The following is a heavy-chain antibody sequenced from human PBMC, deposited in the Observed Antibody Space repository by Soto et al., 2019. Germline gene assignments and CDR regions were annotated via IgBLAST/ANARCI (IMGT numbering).Heavy chain of an antibody. CDR1: GYTFSDYA. V-gene: IGHV1-18*01. CDR3: VRCYCSVGSCCACWHFDL. Sequence: QVQLVQSGGEVKKPGASVKVSCQASGYTFSDYAISWVRQAPGQGLEWMGWISASTRNTDQAQNFQGRVIMTLDTSTNTAYMELRSLRSDDTAVYYCVRCYCSVGSCCACWHFDLCGRGTLVTVSS. D-gene: IGHD2-15*01. CDR2: ISASTRNT. J-gene: IGHJ2*01.